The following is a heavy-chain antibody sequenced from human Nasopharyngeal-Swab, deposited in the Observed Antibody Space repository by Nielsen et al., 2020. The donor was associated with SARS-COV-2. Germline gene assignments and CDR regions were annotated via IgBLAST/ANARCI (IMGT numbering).Heavy chain of an antibody. Sequence: GESLKTSCAASGFTLSSFAMSWVRQGPGKGLEWVSAISGSGRSTYYADSVKGRFTISRDNSKNTLYLQMNSLRAEDTAVYFCAKLDIGGWLGSTTGYFDYWGQGTLVTVSS. CDR1: GFTLSSFA. J-gene: IGHJ4*02. CDR2: ISGSGRST. D-gene: IGHD2/OR15-2a*01. CDR3: AKLDIGGWLGSTTGYFDY. V-gene: IGHV3-23*01.